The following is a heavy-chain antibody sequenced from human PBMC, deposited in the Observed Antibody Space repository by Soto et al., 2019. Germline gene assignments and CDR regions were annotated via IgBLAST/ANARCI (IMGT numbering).Heavy chain of an antibody. V-gene: IGHV5-51*01. Sequence: PGESLKISCQASGYTFTNYWIGWVRQVPGKGLEWMGIIYPGDFDTTYSPSFQGQVTLSVDKSISTAYLQWRSLKASDTAMYYCARRHDDILTGAYYGMDVWGQGTTVTVSS. J-gene: IGHJ6*02. CDR1: GYTFTNYW. CDR3: ARRHDDILTGAYYGMDV. CDR2: IYPGDFDT. D-gene: IGHD3-9*01.